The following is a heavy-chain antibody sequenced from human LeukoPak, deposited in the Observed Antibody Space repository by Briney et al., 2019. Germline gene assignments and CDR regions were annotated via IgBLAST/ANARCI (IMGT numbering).Heavy chain of an antibody. CDR2: INPNSGGT. V-gene: IGHV1-2*02. CDR1: GYTFTGYY. D-gene: IGHD3-10*01. CDR3: ARAQNTWFGEYPFDY. Sequence: ASVKVSCKASGYTFTGYYMHWVRQAPGQGLEWMGWINPNSGGTNYAQKFQGRVTMTRDTSISTAYMELSRLRSDDTAVYYCARAQNTWFGEYPFDYWGQGTLVTVSS. J-gene: IGHJ4*02.